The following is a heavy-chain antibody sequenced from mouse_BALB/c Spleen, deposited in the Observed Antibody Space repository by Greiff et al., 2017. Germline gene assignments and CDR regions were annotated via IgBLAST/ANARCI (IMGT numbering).Heavy chain of an antibody. V-gene: IGHV3-2*02. J-gene: IGHJ3*01. CDR1: GYSITSDYA. CDR3: ARWGYGNYG. Sequence: EVKLQESGPGLVKPSQSLSLTCTVTGYSITSDYAWNWIRQFPGNKLEWMGYISYSGSTSYNPSLKSRISITRDTSKNQFFLQLNSVTTEDTATYYCARWGYGNYGWGQGTLVTVSA. D-gene: IGHD2-1*01. CDR2: ISYSGST.